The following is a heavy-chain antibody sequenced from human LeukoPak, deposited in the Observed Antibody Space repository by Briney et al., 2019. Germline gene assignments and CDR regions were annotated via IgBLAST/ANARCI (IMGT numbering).Heavy chain of an antibody. D-gene: IGHD2-2*01. Sequence: SETLSLTCSVSGGSISNSNYYWGWIRQPPGKGLEWIGAIYYRGNTYYNPSLMSRVSISVDTSRNQFSLKLTSVTAADTAVYYCARGKGYCSSTSCYWEFDYWGQGTLVTVSS. CDR3: ARGKGYCSSTSCYWEFDY. CDR1: GGSISNSNYY. CDR2: IYYRGNT. V-gene: IGHV4-39*07. J-gene: IGHJ4*02.